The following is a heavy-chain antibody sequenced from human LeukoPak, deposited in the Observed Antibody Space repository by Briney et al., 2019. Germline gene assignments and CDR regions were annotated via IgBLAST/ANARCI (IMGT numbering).Heavy chain of an antibody. V-gene: IGHV3-49*04. CDR3: TRDPQQWLVPGAFDI. D-gene: IGHD6-19*01. CDR1: GFTFGDYA. CDR2: IRSKAYGGTT. J-gene: IGHJ3*02. Sequence: TGGSLRLSCTASGFTFGDYAMSWVRQAPGKGLEWVGFIRSKAYGGTTEYAASVKGRFTTSRDDSKSIAYLQMNSLKTEDTAVYYGTRDPQQWLVPGAFDIWGQGTMVTVSS.